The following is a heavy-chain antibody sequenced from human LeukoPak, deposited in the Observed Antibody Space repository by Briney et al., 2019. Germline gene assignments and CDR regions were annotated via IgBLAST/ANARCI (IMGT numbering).Heavy chain of an antibody. CDR3: AKDGADYDSDYFDY. CDR1: GFTFSSYA. CDR2: ISGGGGTT. D-gene: IGHD3-3*01. Sequence: GVSLRLSCAASGFTFSSYAMSWVRQAPGKGLEWVSRISGGGGTTYYAASVKGRFTISRDNSKNTLYLQINSLRAEDTAVYYCAKDGADYDSDYFDYWGQGTLVTASS. J-gene: IGHJ4*02. V-gene: IGHV3-23*01.